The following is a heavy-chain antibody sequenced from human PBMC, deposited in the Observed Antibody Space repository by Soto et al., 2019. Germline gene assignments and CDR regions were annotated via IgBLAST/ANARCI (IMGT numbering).Heavy chain of an antibody. CDR3: ARATTERYNWFDP. CDR1: GFTFSSYW. CDR2: IKQDGSEK. J-gene: IGHJ5*02. Sequence: GGSLRLSCAASGFTFSSYWMSWVRQAPGKGLEWVANIKQDGSEKYYVDSVKGRFTISRDNAKNSLYLQMNSLRAEDTAVYYCARATTERYNWFDPWGQGSLVTVSS. D-gene: IGHD4-17*01. V-gene: IGHV3-7*03.